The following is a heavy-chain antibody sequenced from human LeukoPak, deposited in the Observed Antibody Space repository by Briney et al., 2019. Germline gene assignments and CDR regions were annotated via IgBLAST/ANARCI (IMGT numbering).Heavy chain of an antibody. J-gene: IGHJ5*02. CDR3: ARPYYYDSRIDP. Sequence: SQTLSLTCTVSGGSISSGDYYWSWIRQPPGKGVERIAYMYYSGSTYYNPSLKGRVTMSADTSKNQLSLKLSSVTAADTAVYYCARPYYYDSRIDPWGQGILVTVSS. CDR2: MYYSGST. D-gene: IGHD3-22*01. CDR1: GGSISSGDYY. V-gene: IGHV4-30-4*01.